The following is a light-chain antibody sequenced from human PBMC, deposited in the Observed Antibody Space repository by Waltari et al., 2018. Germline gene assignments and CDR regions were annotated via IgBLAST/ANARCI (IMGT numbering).Light chain of an antibody. CDR2: ANN. CDR3: QSYDSGLGVVV. J-gene: IGLJ2*01. V-gene: IGLV1-40*01. CDR1: SSNIGSGYD. Sequence: QSVLTQPPSLSGAPGQRVTISCTGSSSNIGSGYDVHWYHQLPGTAPKLLIYANNIRPSGVPDRFSGSKSGTSASLAITGLQAEDEADYYCQSYDSGLGVVVFGGGTKLTVL.